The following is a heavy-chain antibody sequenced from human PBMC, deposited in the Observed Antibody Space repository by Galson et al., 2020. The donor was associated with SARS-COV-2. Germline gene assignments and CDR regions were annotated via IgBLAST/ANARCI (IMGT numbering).Heavy chain of an antibody. D-gene: IGHD1-26*01. V-gene: IGHV3-33*01. Sequence: GGSLRLSCAASGFTFSSYGFHWVRQAPGKGLEWVAVIWDDGSKEYYADSVKGRFTISRDNSKNTVYLQMNSLRVEDTAVYYCARGDGSYLNWLDPWGQGTLVTVS. J-gene: IGHJ5*02. CDR1: GFTFSSYG. CDR3: ARGDGSYLNWLDP. CDR2: IWDDGSKE.